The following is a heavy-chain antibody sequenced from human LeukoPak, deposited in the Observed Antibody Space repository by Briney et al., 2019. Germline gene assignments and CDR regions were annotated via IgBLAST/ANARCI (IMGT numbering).Heavy chain of an antibody. V-gene: IGHV3-23*01. CDR2: ISGSGGST. D-gene: IGHD3-10*01. J-gene: IGHJ6*04. CDR1: GFTFSSYA. CDR3: AATRRDILLWFGAGMDV. Sequence: QPGASLRLSCAASGFTFSSYAMTWVRQAPGKGLEWVSVISGSGGSTYYADSVQGRFTVSRDNSKNTLYLQMNSLRAEDTAVYYCAATRRDILLWFGAGMDVWGKGTTVTVSS.